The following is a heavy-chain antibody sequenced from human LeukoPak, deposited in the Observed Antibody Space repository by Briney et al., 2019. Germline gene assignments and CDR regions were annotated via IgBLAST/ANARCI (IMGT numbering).Heavy chain of an antibody. CDR1: GNNYW. CDR2: IYFGDSDT. CDR3: GRHSYGLDY. J-gene: IGHJ4*02. Sequence: GESLKISCKASGNNYWIAWVRQMPGKGLEWSGIIYFGDSDTRYSPSFQGRLTISVDKSISTAYLQLSSLKASDTAIYFCGRHSYGLDYWGQGTLVTVSS. D-gene: IGHD2-8*01. V-gene: IGHV5-51*01.